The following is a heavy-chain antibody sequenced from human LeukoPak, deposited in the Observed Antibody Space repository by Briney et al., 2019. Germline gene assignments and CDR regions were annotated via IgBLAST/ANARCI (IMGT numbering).Heavy chain of an antibody. V-gene: IGHV3-30*03. J-gene: IGHJ4*02. CDR2: ISYDGSNT. D-gene: IGHD1-26*01. Sequence: PGGSVRLSCAGCGFTFSRYRMHWVRQAPGKGLEGVAVISYDGSNTYYADSVKGRFTISRDNSKNTLYLKMNSLRAEDTAVYYCPRGSGSYYFDYWGQGTLVTVSS. CDR3: PRGSGSYYFDY. CDR1: GFTFSRYR.